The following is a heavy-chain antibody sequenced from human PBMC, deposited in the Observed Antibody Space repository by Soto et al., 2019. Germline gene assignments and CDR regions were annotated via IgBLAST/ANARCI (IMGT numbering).Heavy chain of an antibody. V-gene: IGHV4-59*01. CDR3: ARDGIGIVGATVGYYYGMDV. Sequence: SETLSLTCTVSGGSISSYYWSWIRQPPGKGLEWIGHIYYSGSTNYNPSLKSRVTISVDTSKNQFSLKLSSVTAADTAVYYCARDGIGIVGATVGYYYGMDVWGQGTTVTVSS. CDR2: IYYSGST. CDR1: GGSISSYY. J-gene: IGHJ6*02. D-gene: IGHD1-26*01.